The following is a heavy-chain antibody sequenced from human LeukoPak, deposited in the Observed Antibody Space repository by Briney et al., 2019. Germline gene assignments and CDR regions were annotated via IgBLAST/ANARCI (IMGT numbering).Heavy chain of an antibody. D-gene: IGHD1-26*01. V-gene: IGHV3-23*01. CDR2: ISGSGGST. J-gene: IGHJ4*02. CDR3: ARGLAVGKALDY. CDR1: GFTFSSYA. Sequence: GGSLRLSCAASGFTFSSYAMSWVRQAPGKGLEWVSAISGSGGSTYYADSVKGRFTISRDNSKNTLYLQMNSLRAEDTAVYYCARGLAVGKALDYWGQGTLVTVSS.